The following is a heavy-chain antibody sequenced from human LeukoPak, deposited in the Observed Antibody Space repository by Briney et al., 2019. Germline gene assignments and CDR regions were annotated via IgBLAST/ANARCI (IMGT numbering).Heavy chain of an antibody. CDR3: AKALYSSNWYDDY. CDR1: GFTFSSYA. Sequence: GGSLRLSCAASGFTFSSYAMSWVRQAPGKGLEWDSTISGSGGSTYYADSVKGRFTISRGNSKNTLYLQMNSLRAEDTALYYCAKALYSSNWYDDYWGQGTLVTVSS. V-gene: IGHV3-23*01. CDR2: ISGSGGST. D-gene: IGHD6-13*01. J-gene: IGHJ4*02.